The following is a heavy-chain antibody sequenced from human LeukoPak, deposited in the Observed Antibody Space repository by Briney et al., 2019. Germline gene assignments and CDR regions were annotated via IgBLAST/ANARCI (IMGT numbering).Heavy chain of an antibody. CDR1: GFAFGTYA. Sequence: GGSLRLSCAGSGFAFGTYAMSWVRQAPGKGLEWVSSITRSSTYIYYPDSVKGRFTISRDNAKNSLYLQMNSLRAEDTAVYYCARDLSGGSSSYYFDYWGQGTLVTVSS. V-gene: IGHV3-21*01. CDR3: ARDLSGGSSSYYFDY. CDR2: ITRSSTYI. D-gene: IGHD2-15*01. J-gene: IGHJ4*02.